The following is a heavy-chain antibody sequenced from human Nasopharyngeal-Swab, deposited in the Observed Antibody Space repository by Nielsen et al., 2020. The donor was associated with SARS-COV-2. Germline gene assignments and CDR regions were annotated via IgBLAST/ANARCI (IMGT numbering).Heavy chain of an antibody. CDR3: ARAPLRFWFDP. Sequence: SETLSLTCTASGGSISSYYWSWIRQPPGKGLEWIGYIYYSGSTNYNPSLKSRVTISVDTSKNQFSLKLSSVTAADTAVYYCARAPLRFWFDPWGQGTLVTVSS. CDR2: IYYSGST. J-gene: IGHJ5*02. CDR1: GGSISSYY. D-gene: IGHD3-16*01. V-gene: IGHV4-59*01.